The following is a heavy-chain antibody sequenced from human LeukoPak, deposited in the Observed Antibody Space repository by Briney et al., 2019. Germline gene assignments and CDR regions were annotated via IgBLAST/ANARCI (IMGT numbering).Heavy chain of an antibody. V-gene: IGHV4-4*07. CDR1: GGSISSYY. CDR2: IYTSGST. CDR3: ARLLGDSSGYYSPFNY. J-gene: IGHJ4*02. D-gene: IGHD3-22*01. Sequence: SETLSLTCTVSGGSISSYYWSWIRQPAGKGLEWIGRIYTSGSTNYNPSLKSRLTISVDTSKNQFSLKLSSVTAADTAVYYCARLLGDSSGYYSPFNYWGQGTLVTVSS.